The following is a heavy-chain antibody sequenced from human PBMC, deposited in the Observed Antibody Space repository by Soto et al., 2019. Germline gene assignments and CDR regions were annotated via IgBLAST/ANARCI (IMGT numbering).Heavy chain of an antibody. Sequence: QVPLVQSGAEVKKPGSSVTFSCKASGGTFSSYAIHWVRQAPGQGLEWMGGIIPMYGPAKYAQRFQGRVTITADESTTTVYMELTSLTSHDTAGYYCARVTSMVRGVIDNWFDPWGHGTLVTVAS. CDR3: ARVTSMVRGVIDNWFDP. CDR2: IIPMYGPA. CDR1: GGTFSSYA. V-gene: IGHV1-69*01. D-gene: IGHD3-10*01. J-gene: IGHJ5*02.